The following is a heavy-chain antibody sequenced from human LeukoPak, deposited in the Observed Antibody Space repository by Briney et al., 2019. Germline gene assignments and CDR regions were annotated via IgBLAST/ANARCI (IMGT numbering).Heavy chain of an antibody. CDR1: GYTFTSYG. D-gene: IGHD6-13*01. CDR2: ISAYNGNT. V-gene: IGHV1-18*01. Sequence: ASVKVSCKASGYTFTSYGISWVRQAPGQGLEWMGWISAYNGNTNYAQKLQGRVTMTTDTSTSTAYMELRSLRSDDTAAYYCASFPNAAAGPDYYYYGMDVWGQGTTVTVSS. J-gene: IGHJ6*02. CDR3: ASFPNAAAGPDYYYYGMDV.